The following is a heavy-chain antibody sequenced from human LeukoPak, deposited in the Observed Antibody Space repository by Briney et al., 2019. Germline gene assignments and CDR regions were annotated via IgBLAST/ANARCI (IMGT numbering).Heavy chain of an antibody. Sequence: PGGSLRLSCAASGFTFSSYAMSWLRQAPGKGLEWVSAISGSGGSTYYADSVKGRFTISRDNSKNTLYLQMNSLRAEDTAVYYCAKDEEQQLVYYFHYWGQGTLVTVSS. J-gene: IGHJ4*02. CDR3: AKDEEQQLVYYFHY. V-gene: IGHV3-23*01. CDR1: GFTFSSYA. CDR2: ISGSGGST. D-gene: IGHD6-13*01.